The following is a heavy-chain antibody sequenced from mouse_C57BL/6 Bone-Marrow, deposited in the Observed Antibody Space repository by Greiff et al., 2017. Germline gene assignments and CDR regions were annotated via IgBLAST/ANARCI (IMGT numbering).Heavy chain of an antibody. J-gene: IGHJ2*01. CDR3: AREGAGGYFDY. CDR2: IYPRSGNT. V-gene: IGHV1-81*01. Sequence: QVHVKQSGAELARPGASVKLSCKASGYTFTSYGISWVKQRTGQGLEWIGEIYPRSGNTYYNEKFKGKATLTADKSSSTAYMELRSLTSEDSAVYFCAREGAGGYFDYWGQGTTLTVSS. CDR1: GYTFTSYG. D-gene: IGHD3-3*01.